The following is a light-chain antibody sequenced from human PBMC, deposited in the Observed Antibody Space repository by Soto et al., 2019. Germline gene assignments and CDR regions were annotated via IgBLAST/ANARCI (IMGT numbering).Light chain of an antibody. CDR3: QQYNNWPRT. Sequence: EIVLTQSPATLSVSPGDRATLSCRASQSVFSNLAWYQQKPGQAPRLLIYGASTRATGIPARFSGSGSGTEFTLTISSLQSEDFAVYYCQQYNNWPRTFGQGTKVDIK. CDR2: GAS. CDR1: QSVFSN. J-gene: IGKJ1*01. V-gene: IGKV3-15*01.